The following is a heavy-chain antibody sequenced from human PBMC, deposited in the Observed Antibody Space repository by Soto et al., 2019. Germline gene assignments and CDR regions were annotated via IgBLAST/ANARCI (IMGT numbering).Heavy chain of an antibody. CDR2: INAGNGNT. D-gene: IGHD3-22*01. Sequence: QVQLVQSGAEVKKPGASVKVSCKASGYTFTSYAMHWVRQAPGQRLEWMGWINAGNGNTKYSQKFQGRVTITRDTSASTAYMERSSLRSEDTAVYYGAREGGPLGDRSGYYLHSHYYYYGMDVWGQGPTVTVSS. CDR1: GYTFTSYA. CDR3: AREGGPLGDRSGYYLHSHYYYYGMDV. V-gene: IGHV1-3*01. J-gene: IGHJ6*02.